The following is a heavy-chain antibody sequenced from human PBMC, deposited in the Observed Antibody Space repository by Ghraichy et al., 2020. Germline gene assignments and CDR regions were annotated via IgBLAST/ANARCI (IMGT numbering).Heavy chain of an antibody. CDR1: GGSISSYY. CDR2: IYYSGST. CDR3: ARGLRTYYYDSSGYYYAGHDPTYNWFDP. Sequence: SETLSLTCTVSGGSISSYYWSWIRQPPGKGLEWIGYIYYSGSTNYNPSLKSRVTISVDTSKNQFSLKLSSVTAADTAVYYCARGLRTYYYDSSGYYYAGHDPTYNWFDPWGQGTLVTVSS. D-gene: IGHD3-22*01. V-gene: IGHV4-59*01. J-gene: IGHJ5*02.